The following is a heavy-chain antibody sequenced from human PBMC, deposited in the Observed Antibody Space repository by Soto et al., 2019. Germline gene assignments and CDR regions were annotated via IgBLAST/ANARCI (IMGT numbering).Heavy chain of an antibody. CDR3: AKRRGQGHYFDY. CDR2: ISGSGDST. J-gene: IGHJ4*02. CDR1: GFTFSTYG. Sequence: EVQLLESGGGLVQPGGSLRLSCAASGFTFSTYGMTWVRQAPGKGLEWVSGISGSGDSTNYADSVKGRSTISRDNSKNTMYLHMNSLRAEDTAVYYCAKRRGQGHYFDYWGQGIVVTVSS. V-gene: IGHV3-23*01.